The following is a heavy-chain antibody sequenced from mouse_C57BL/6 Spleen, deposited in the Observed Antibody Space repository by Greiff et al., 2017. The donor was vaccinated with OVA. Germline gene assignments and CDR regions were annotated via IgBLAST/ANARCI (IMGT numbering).Heavy chain of an antibody. CDR2: IRSKSNNYAT. Sequence: EVQLVESGGGLVQPKGSLKLSCAASGFSFNTYAMYWVRQAPGKGLEWVARIRSKSNNYATYYADSVKDRFTISRDDSESMLYLQMNNLKTEDTAMYYCVRHGAQVPFAYWGQGTLVTVSA. D-gene: IGHD3-2*02. V-gene: IGHV10-1*01. J-gene: IGHJ3*01. CDR3: VRHGAQVPFAY. CDR1: GFSFNTYA.